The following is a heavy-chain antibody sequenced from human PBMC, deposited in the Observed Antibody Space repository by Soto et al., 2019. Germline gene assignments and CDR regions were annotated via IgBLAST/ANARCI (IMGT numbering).Heavy chain of an antibody. D-gene: IGHD2-15*01. CDR1: GFTYNKFW. V-gene: IGHV3-53*01. CDR3: VRGRWYGMDV. Sequence: GVLRLSCAASGFTYNKFWMHWVRQAPGKGLEWVSGVYSGGTTYTADSVQGRFTISRDNSKNTLHLQMNSLRAEDTAVYYCVRGRWYGMDVWGQGTTVTVSS. CDR2: VYSGGTT. J-gene: IGHJ6*02.